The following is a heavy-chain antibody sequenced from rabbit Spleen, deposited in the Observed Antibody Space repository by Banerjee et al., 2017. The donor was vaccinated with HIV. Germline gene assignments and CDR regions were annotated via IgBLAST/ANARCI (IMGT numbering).Heavy chain of an antibody. D-gene: IGHD1-1*01. CDR3: ARDLVGVIGWNFYL. CDR1: GFDLSSYYY. V-gene: IGHV1S40*01. CDR2: IDSCSRDFT. Sequence: QSLEESGGGLVKPGAPLTLTCKASGFDLSSYYYLCWVRQAPGKGLEWIACIDSCSRDFTYYASWAKGRFTISRTSSTTVTLRMTSLTAADTATYFCARDLVGVIGWNFYLWGQGTLVTVS. J-gene: IGHJ4*01.